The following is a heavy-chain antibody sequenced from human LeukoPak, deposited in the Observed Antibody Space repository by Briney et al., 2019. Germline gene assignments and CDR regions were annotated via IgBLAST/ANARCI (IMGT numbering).Heavy chain of an antibody. V-gene: IGHV4-39*01. Sequence: SETLSLTCTVSGGSISSSSYYWDWIRQPPGKGLEWIGNIFYSGSTSYNPSLKSRVTISVDSSKNQFSLRLSSVTAADTAVYYCASTYYPLDYWGQGTLVTVS. D-gene: IGHD3-10*01. CDR1: GGSISSSSYY. J-gene: IGHJ4*02. CDR2: IFYSGST. CDR3: ASTYYPLDY.